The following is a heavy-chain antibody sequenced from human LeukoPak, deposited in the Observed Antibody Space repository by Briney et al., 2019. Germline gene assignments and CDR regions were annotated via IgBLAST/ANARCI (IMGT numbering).Heavy chain of an antibody. CDR2: ISSSSNTI. D-gene: IGHD7-27*01. CDR1: GFTFSGYS. CDR3: ARETGAFDY. V-gene: IGHV3-48*01. Sequence: PGGSLRLSCAASGFTFSGYSLNWVRQALGKGLEWVSYISSSSNTIYYADSVKGRFTISRDNAKNSLYLQMNSLRAEDTAVYYCARETGAFDYWGQGTLVTVSP. J-gene: IGHJ4*02.